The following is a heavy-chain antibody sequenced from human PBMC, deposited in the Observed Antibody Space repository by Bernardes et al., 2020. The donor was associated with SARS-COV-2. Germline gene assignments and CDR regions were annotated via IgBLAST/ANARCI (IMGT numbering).Heavy chain of an antibody. J-gene: IGHJ6*03. CDR1: GDSLRNFY. CDR3: ARRTSRNIRGFWHYYMDV. D-gene: IGHD3-10*01. CDR2: VDDSGTS. Sequence: SETLSLTCTVSGDSLRNFYWTWIRLPPGKGLAWIGFVDDSGTSTYNPPLKSRVTISADRSQNQISLNLQSVTAADTAVYYCARRTSRNIRGFWHYYMDVWGSGTTVTVAS. V-gene: IGHV4-59*08.